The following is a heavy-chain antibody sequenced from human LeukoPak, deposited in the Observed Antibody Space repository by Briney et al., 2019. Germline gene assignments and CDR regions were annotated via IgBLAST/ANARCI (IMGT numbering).Heavy chain of an antibody. J-gene: IGHJ5*02. CDR2: INIGGTNT. V-gene: IGHV3-11*01. CDR3: ATDGAGFDT. CDR1: GFTFNDYY. Sequence: GGSLRLSCAASGFTFNDYYMSWIRQAPGKGLEWLSYINIGGTNTHYADSVKGRFTISRDNAKKSLYLEINNLRAEDTAVYYCATDGAGFDTWGQGVLVTVSS.